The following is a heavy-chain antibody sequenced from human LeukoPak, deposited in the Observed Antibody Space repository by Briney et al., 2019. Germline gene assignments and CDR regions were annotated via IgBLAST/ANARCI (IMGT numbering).Heavy chain of an antibody. CDR2: INPSGGST. CDR3: AREGFPPKISDFWSGLGPYYYYGMDV. V-gene: IGHV1-46*01. CDR1: GYTFTSYY. Sequence: EASANVSCKASGYTFTSYYMHWVRQAPGQGLEWMGIINPSGGSTSYTQKFQGRVTMTRDTSTSTVYMELSSLRSEDTAVYYCAREGFPPKISDFWSGLGPYYYYGMDVWGQGTTVTVSS. D-gene: IGHD3-3*01. J-gene: IGHJ6*02.